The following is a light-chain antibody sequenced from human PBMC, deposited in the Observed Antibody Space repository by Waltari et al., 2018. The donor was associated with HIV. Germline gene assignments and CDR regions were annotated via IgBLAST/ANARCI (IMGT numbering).Light chain of an antibody. CDR2: GAS. CDR1: QSVGSN. Sequence: EVVMTQSPATLSVSPGDRATLCCRASQSVGSNLAWYQQKPGQAPRLLIYGASTRATGVPARLTGSGSGTEFTLTISSLQYEDFAVYYCHQYNNWPPVTFGGGTKVEIK. CDR3: HQYNNWPPVT. J-gene: IGKJ4*01. V-gene: IGKV3-15*01.